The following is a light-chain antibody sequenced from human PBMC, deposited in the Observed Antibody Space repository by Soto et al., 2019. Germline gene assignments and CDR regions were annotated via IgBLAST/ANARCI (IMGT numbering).Light chain of an antibody. CDR2: SND. CDR3: ATWDDSLNVV. Sequence: QSVLTQSPSASGTPGQRVSISCSGSTSNIGTNTVSWYQQVPGTAPNLLIYSNDQRPSAVPGRFSGSKSGTSASLAISGLLSEDEADYYCATWDDSLNVVFGGGTKLTVL. CDR1: TSNIGTNT. J-gene: IGLJ2*01. V-gene: IGLV1-44*01.